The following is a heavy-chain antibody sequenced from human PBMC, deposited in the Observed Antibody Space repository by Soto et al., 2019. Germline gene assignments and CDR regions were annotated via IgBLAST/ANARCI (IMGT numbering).Heavy chain of an antibody. CDR2: ISNTGGST. Sequence: GSLRLSCAASGFTFNNYAMNWVRQAPGKGLEWVATISNTGGSTYYADSVKGRFTISRDNSKNTLYLQMNSLRVEDTAVYYCARDPRRYYYYYYGMDVWGQGTTVTVSS. CDR3: ARDPRRYYYYYYGMDV. CDR1: GFTFNNYA. V-gene: IGHV3-23*01. J-gene: IGHJ6*02.